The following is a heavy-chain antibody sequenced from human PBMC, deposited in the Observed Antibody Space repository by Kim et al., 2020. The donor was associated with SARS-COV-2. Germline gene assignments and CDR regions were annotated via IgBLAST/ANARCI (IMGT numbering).Heavy chain of an antibody. D-gene: IGHD2-8*02. CDR2: ISYDGSDK. J-gene: IGHJ4*02. V-gene: IGHV3-30*18. Sequence: GGSLRLSCAASGFTFNTYGMHWVRQAPGKGLEWVSFISYDGSDKYYGDSVKGRLTISRDNSRDTLYLQMNSLTLEDTAVYYCVKDPHDRFCTDTSCLQGHFDFWGLGTLVTVSS. CDR3: VKDPHDRFCTDTSCLQGHFDF. CDR1: GFTFNTYG.